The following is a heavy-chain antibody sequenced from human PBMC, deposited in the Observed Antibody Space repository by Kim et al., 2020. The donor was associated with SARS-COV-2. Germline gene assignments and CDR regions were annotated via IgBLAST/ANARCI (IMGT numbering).Heavy chain of an antibody. CDR1: GFTFSSYA. V-gene: IGHV3-64D*06. CDR2: ISSNGGST. CDR3: VHGSSSSRHLYVYYYGMDV. Sequence: GGSLRLSCSASGFTFSSYAMHWVRQAPGKGLEYVSAISSNGGSTYYADSVKGRFTISRDNSKNTLYLQMSSLRAEDTAVYYCVHGSSSSRHLYVYYYGMDVWGQGTTVTVSS. D-gene: IGHD6-6*01. J-gene: IGHJ6*02.